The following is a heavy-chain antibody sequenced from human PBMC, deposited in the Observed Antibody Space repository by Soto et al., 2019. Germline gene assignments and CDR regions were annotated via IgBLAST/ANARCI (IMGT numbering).Heavy chain of an antibody. CDR1: GYTFTGYS. CDR3: ARVRYTFSLDV. Sequence: ASVKVSCKASGYTFTGYSMQWVRQAPGQGLEWMGWINPNSGGTNYAQKFQGRVTMTRDTSSSTAYMELTRLRSDDTAVYCCARVRYTFSLDVWGQGTTVTVSS. V-gene: IGHV1-2*02. J-gene: IGHJ6*02. CDR2: INPNSGGT. D-gene: IGHD2-2*02.